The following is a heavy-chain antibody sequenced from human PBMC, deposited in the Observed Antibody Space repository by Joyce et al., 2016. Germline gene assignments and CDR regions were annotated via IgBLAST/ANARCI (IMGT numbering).Heavy chain of an antibody. V-gene: IGHV4-34*01. J-gene: IGHJ1*01. Sequence: QVQLQEWGAGLLKPSETLSLTCAVYGGSLSGYYWGWIRQAPGVGMEWIGEVNDRGRTNYKPSLKSRATTSMDTSKNQVSLRLTTVTAADTAVYFCARARRGIFLARGEMGEYLQHWGRGTVVIVSS. CDR3: ARARRGIFLARGEMGEYLQH. D-gene: IGHD3-10*01. CDR1: GGSLSGYY. CDR2: VNDRGRT.